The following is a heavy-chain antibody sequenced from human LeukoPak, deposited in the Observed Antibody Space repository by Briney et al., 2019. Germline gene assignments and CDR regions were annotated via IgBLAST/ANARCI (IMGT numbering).Heavy chain of an antibody. Sequence: PGGSLRLSCAASRFTFNDYGMSWVRQASGKGLEWVSGINWDGGSTGYADSVKGRFTISRDNAKNSLYLQMNSLRAEDAALYYCARDRSGDDAFDIWGQGTMVTVSS. CDR2: INWDGGST. CDR1: RFTFNDYG. V-gene: IGHV3-20*04. CDR3: ARDRSGDDAFDI. J-gene: IGHJ3*02.